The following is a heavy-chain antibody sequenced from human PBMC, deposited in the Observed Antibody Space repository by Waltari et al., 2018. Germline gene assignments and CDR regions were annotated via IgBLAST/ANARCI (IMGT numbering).Heavy chain of an antibody. CDR2: SKPGGCGT. CDR3: ARSRILTGYFPNEEFDN. CDR1: GYTFTSYY. J-gene: IGHJ4*02. Sequence: QVQLVQSGAEVKKPGASVRLSCKASGYTFTSYYINWVRQAPGQGQEWMGVSKPGGCGTIYSQKFQGSVTMSRDTSTSTVYMELSSLRSEDTAVYYCARSRILTGYFPNEEFDNWGQGTLVTISS. V-gene: IGHV1-46*01. D-gene: IGHD3-9*01.